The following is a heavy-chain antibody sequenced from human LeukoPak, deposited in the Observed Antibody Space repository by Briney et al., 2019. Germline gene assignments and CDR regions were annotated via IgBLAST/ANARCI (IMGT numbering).Heavy chain of an antibody. CDR2: ISSSSSYI. CDR3: ARDALYSSSWYADAFDI. CDR1: GFTFSSYS. V-gene: IGHV3-21*01. Sequence: TSGGSLRLSCAASGFTFSSYSMNWVRQAPGKGLEWVSSISSSSSYIYYADSVKGRFTISRDNAKNSLYLQMNSLRAEDTAVYYCARDALYSSSWYADAFDIWGQGTMVTVSS. J-gene: IGHJ3*02. D-gene: IGHD6-13*01.